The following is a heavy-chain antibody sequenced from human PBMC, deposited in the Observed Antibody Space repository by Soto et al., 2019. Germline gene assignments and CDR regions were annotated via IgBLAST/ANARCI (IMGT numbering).Heavy chain of an antibody. CDR3: ARGDSTDCSNGVCSFFYNHDMDV. V-gene: IGHV1-2*04. D-gene: IGHD2-8*01. J-gene: IGHJ6*02. Sequence: ASVKVSCKASRYSFTDYHIHWVRQAPGQGLEWLGRINPKSGGTSTAQKFQGWVTMTTDTSISTASMELTRLTSDDTAIYYCARGDSTDCSNGVCSFFYNHDMDVWGQGTTVTVS. CDR1: RYSFTDYH. CDR2: INPKSGGT.